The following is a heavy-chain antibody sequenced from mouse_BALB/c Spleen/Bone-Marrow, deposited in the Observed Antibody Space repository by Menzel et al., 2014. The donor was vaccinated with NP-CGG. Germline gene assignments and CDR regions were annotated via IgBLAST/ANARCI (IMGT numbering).Heavy chain of an antibody. D-gene: IGHD3-1*01. V-gene: IGHV5-12-2*01. CDR2: ISNGGGST. CDR3: ARQLGLRWAMDY. CDR1: GFTFSSYT. J-gene: IGHJ4*01. Sequence: EVKLMESGGGLVQPGGSLKLSCAASGFTFSSYTVSWVRQTPEKRLEWVAYISNGGGSTYYPDTVKGRFTISRDNAKSTLYLQMSSLKSEDTAMYCCARQLGLRWAMDYWGQGTSVTVSS.